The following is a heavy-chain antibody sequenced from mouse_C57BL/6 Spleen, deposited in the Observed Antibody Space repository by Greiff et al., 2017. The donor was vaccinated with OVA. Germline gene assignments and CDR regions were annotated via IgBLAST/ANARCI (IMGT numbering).Heavy chain of an antibody. J-gene: IGHJ3*01. CDR3: ASASTMVTTEIWFAY. CDR2: INPSSGYT. V-gene: IGHV1-4*01. D-gene: IGHD2-2*01. CDR1: GYTFTSYT. Sequence: VMLVESGAELARPGASVKMSCKASGYTFTSYTMHWVKQRPGQGLEWIGYINPSSGYTKYNQKFKDKATLTADKSSSTAYMQLSSLTSEDSAVYYCASASTMVTTEIWFAYWGQGTLVTVSA.